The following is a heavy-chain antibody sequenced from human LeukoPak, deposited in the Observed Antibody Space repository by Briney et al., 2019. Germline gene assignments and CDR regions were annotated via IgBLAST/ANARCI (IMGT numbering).Heavy chain of an antibody. Sequence: SETLSLTCTVPGGSISSSSYYWGWIRQPPGKGLEWIGSIYYSGSTYYNPSLKSRVTISVDTSKNQFSLKLSSVTAADTAVYYCARLSGQFDYWGQGTLVTVSS. CDR1: GGSISSSSYY. CDR2: IYYSGST. J-gene: IGHJ4*02. CDR3: ARLSGQFDY. V-gene: IGHV4-39*01.